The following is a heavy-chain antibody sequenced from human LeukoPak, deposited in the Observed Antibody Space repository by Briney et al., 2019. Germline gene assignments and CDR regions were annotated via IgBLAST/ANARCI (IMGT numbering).Heavy chain of an antibody. Sequence: GGSLRLSCAASGFTFSGSALHWVRQASGKGLEWIGRIRSKTNNYATTYAASVTGRFTISRDDAENTAYLQMNSLKTEDTAVYYCAKSNSILESTFDPWGQGTLVTVSS. V-gene: IGHV3-73*01. CDR2: IRSKTNNYAT. J-gene: IGHJ5*02. D-gene: IGHD4-23*01. CDR3: AKSNSILESTFDP. CDR1: GFTFSGSA.